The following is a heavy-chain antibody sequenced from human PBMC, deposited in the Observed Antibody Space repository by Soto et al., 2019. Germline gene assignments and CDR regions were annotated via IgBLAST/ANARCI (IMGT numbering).Heavy chain of an antibody. Sequence: LSLTCAAYGGSFSGYYWSWIRQPPGKGLEWIGEINHSGSTNYNPSLKSRVTISIDTSKNQFSLKLSSVTAADTAVYYCARGPITTNPRFDPWGQGTLVTVSS. V-gene: IGHV4-34*01. CDR3: ARGPITTNPRFDP. D-gene: IGHD3-22*01. CDR1: GGSFSGYY. CDR2: INHSGST. J-gene: IGHJ5*02.